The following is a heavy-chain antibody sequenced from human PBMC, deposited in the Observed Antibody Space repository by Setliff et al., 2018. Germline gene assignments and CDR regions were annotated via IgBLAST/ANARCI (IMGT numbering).Heavy chain of an antibody. CDR3: ASGVPNYDFWSGYYTGSYWFDP. Sequence: PSETLSLTCAVSGYSISSGYYWSWIRQPPGKGLEWIGYIYYSGSTNYNPSLKSRVTISVDTSKNQFSLKLSSVTAADTAVYYCASGVPNYDFWSGYYTGSYWFDPWGQGTLVTVSS. CDR2: IYYSGST. D-gene: IGHD3-3*01. CDR1: GYSISSGYY. J-gene: IGHJ5*02. V-gene: IGHV4-61*01.